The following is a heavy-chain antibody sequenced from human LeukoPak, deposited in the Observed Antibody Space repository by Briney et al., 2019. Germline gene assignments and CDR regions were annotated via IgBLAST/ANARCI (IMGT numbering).Heavy chain of an antibody. J-gene: IGHJ4*02. CDR3: ARGGLDY. V-gene: IGHV1-2*06. D-gene: IGHD3-16*01. CDR2: INPNSGVA. Sequence: ASVKVSCKASGGTFSSYAISWVRQAPGQGLEWMGQINPNSGVADYGQKFQDRVTMTWDTSITTAHMDLSRLRSDDTAVYYCARGGLDYWGQGTQVTVSS. CDR1: GGTFSSYA.